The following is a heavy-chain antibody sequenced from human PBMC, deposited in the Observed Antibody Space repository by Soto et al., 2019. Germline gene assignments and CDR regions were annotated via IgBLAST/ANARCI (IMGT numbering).Heavy chain of an antibody. CDR2: VHYSGTT. Sequence: PSETLSLTCTVSGGASSDYYWNWVRQTPGKGLEWIGYVHYSGTTSYNPSLTSRFTISPDTSKNQFSLKLNSVTAADTAVYYCARRWSGTDYWGQGTLVTVSS. V-gene: IGHV4-59*12. CDR1: GGASSDYY. J-gene: IGHJ4*02. CDR3: ARRWSGTDY. D-gene: IGHD3-10*01.